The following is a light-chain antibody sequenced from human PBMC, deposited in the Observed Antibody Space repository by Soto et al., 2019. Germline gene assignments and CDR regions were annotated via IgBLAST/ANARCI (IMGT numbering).Light chain of an antibody. CDR3: QQYNNWPPLT. J-gene: IGKJ1*01. CDR2: GAS. Sequence: EIVITQSPATLSVSPGERATLSCRASQSVSSNLAWYQQKPGQAPRLLIYGASTRATGIPARFSGSGSGTEFTLXISSLQSEDFAVYYCQQYNNWPPLTFGQATK. CDR1: QSVSSN. V-gene: IGKV3-15*01.